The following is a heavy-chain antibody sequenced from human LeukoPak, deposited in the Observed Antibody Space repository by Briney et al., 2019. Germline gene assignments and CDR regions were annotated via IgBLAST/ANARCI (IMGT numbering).Heavy chain of an antibody. D-gene: IGHD4-17*01. V-gene: IGHV4-59*01. J-gene: IGHJ6*03. CDR2: IYYSGST. CDR3: ARETYYGDAYYYYYYYMDV. CDR1: GGSISSYY. Sequence: SETLSLTCTVSGGSISSYYWSWIRQPPGKGLEWIGYIYYSGSTNYNPSLKSRVTISVDTSKNQFSLKLSSVTAADTAVYYCARETYYGDAYYYYYYYMDVWGKGTTVTVSS.